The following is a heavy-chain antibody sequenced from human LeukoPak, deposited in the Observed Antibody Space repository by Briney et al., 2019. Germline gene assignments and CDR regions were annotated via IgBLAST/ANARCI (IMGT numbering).Heavy chain of an antibody. V-gene: IGHV1-69*05. Sequence: ASVKVSCKASGGTFSSYAISWVRQAPGQGLEWMGRIIPIFGTAKYAQKFQGRVTITTDESTSTAYMELSSLRSEDTAVYYCARDKVRVSWFDPWGQGTLVTVSS. J-gene: IGHJ5*02. D-gene: IGHD3-22*01. CDR2: IIPIFGTA. CDR3: ARDKVRVSWFDP. CDR1: GGTFSSYA.